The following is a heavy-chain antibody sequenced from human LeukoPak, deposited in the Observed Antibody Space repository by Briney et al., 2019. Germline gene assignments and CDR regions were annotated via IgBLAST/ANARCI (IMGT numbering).Heavy chain of an antibody. Sequence: PGGSLRLSCAASGFTFSSYWMHWVRQAPGKGLVWVSRINSDGSSTSYADSVKGRFTISRDNAKNTLYLQMNSLRAEDTAVYYCARVGYSHGPHYFDYWGQGTLVTVSS. J-gene: IGHJ4*02. D-gene: IGHD5-18*01. CDR2: INSDGSST. CDR3: ARVGYSHGPHYFDY. V-gene: IGHV3-74*01. CDR1: GFTFSSYW.